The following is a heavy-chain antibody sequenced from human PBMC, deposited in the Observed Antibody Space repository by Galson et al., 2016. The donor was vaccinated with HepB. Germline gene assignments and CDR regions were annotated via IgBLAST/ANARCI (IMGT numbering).Heavy chain of an antibody. CDR3: ARDYCTNGVCYYHYYAMDV. V-gene: IGHV3-66*01. J-gene: IGHJ6*02. D-gene: IGHD2-8*01. CDR1: GFTVSTNS. CDR2: IYGGGST. Sequence: SLRLSCAASGFTVSTNSMTWVRQAPGKGLEWVSVIYGGGSTYYADSVKGRFTISRDNSMNTVYLQIISLRAEDTAVYYCARDYCTNGVCYYHYYAMDVWGQGTTVTVSS.